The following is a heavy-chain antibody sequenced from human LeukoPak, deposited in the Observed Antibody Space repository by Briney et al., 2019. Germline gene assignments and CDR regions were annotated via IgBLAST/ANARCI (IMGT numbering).Heavy chain of an antibody. V-gene: IGHV1-18*04. CDR2: ISAYNGNT. Sequence: GASVKVSCKASGYTFTGYYMHWVRQAPGQGLEWMGWISAYNGNTNYAQKLQGRVTMTTDTSTSTAYMELRSLRSEDTAVYYCARAPARNYYDSSGSYDYWGQGTLVSVSS. CDR3: ARAPARNYYDSSGSYDY. J-gene: IGHJ4*02. CDR1: GYTFTGYY. D-gene: IGHD3-22*01.